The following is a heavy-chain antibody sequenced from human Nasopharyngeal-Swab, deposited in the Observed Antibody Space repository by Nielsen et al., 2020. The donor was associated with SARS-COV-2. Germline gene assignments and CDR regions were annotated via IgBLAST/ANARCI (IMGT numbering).Heavy chain of an antibody. CDR3: ARYPTMVRGVLDY. J-gene: IGHJ4*02. D-gene: IGHD3-10*01. CDR1: GYIFTSYW. CDR2: IYPGDSDT. V-gene: IGHV5-51*01. Sequence: GESLKISCKGSGYIFTSYWIGWVRQMPGKGLEWMGIIYPGDSDTRYSPSFQGQVTISADKSISTAYLQWSSLKASDTAMYYCARYPTMVRGVLDYWGQGTLVTVSS.